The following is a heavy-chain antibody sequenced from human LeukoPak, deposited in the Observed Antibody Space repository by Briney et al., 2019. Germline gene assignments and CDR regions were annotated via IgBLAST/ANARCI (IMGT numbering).Heavy chain of an antibody. Sequence: TGGSLRLSCAASGFTFSSYAMSWVRQAPGKGLEWVSAISGSGGSTYYADSAKGRFTISRDNSKNTLYLQMNSPGAEDTAVYYCAKDEYYYDSSGYYDYWGQGTLVTVSS. V-gene: IGHV3-23*01. CDR2: ISGSGGST. CDR1: GFTFSSYA. J-gene: IGHJ4*02. D-gene: IGHD3-22*01. CDR3: AKDEYYYDSSGYYDY.